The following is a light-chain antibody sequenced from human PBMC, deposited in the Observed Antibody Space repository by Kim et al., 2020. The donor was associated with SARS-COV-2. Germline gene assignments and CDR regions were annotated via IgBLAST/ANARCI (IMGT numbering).Light chain of an antibody. CDR2: DVY. V-gene: IGLV2-14*03. Sequence: QSVLTQTASVSGSPGQSITISCAGTSSDVGGHSYVSWYQHHPGRAPRLIISDVYKRPSGVSDRFSGSRSGNTASLTISGLQADDEAIYYCSSFTTSNVIVFGGGTQLTVL. CDR1: SSDVGGHSY. CDR3: SSFTTSNVIV. J-gene: IGLJ2*01.